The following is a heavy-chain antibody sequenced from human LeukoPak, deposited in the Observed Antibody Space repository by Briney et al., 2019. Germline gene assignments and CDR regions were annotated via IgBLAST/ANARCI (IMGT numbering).Heavy chain of an antibody. V-gene: IGHV4-30-2*01. CDR2: IYHSGST. CDR3: ARQGPQWLAYYFDY. D-gene: IGHD6-19*01. Sequence: SETLSLTCNVSGGSISSGGYYWSWIRQPPGKGLEWIGYIYHSGSTYYNPSLKSRVTISVDRSKNQFSLKLSSVTAADTAAYYCARQGPQWLAYYFDYWGQGTLVTVSS. J-gene: IGHJ4*02. CDR1: GGSISSGGYY.